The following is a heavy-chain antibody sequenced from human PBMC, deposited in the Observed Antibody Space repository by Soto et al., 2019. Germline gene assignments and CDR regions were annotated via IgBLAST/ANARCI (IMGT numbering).Heavy chain of an antibody. Sequence: APVKVSCKASGYTFTSYAMHCVRQAPGQRLEWMGWINAGNGNTKYSQKFQGRVTITRDTSASTAYMELSSLRSEDTAVYYCARDTVARHYYYGMDVWGQWTTVTVSS. D-gene: IGHD5-12*01. CDR1: GYTFTSYA. J-gene: IGHJ6*02. CDR2: INAGNGNT. V-gene: IGHV1-3*01. CDR3: ARDTVARHYYYGMDV.